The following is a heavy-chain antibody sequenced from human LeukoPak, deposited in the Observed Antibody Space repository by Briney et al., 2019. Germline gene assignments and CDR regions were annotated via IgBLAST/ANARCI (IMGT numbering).Heavy chain of an antibody. CDR3: ARERPYFGY. V-gene: IGHV4-59*01. CDR2: IYYSGST. J-gene: IGHJ4*02. Sequence: SETLSLTCTVSGCSISSYYWSWIRQPPGKGLEWIGYIYYSGSTNYNPSLKSRVTISVDTSKNQFSLKLSSVTAADTAVYYCARERPYFGYWGQGTLVTVSS. CDR1: GCSISSYY.